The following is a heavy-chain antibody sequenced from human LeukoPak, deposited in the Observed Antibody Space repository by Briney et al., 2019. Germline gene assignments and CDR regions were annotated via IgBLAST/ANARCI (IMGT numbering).Heavy chain of an antibody. Sequence: ASVKVSCKASGGTFSSYAISWVRQAPGQGLEWMGGIIPIFGTANYAQKFQGRVTITADESTSTAYMELSSLRSEDTAVYYCARGGSLGDIVVVVAATSFDYWGQGTLVTVSS. CDR1: GGTFSSYA. J-gene: IGHJ4*02. CDR2: IIPIFGTA. D-gene: IGHD2-15*01. V-gene: IGHV1-69*13. CDR3: ARGGSLGDIVVVVAATSFDY.